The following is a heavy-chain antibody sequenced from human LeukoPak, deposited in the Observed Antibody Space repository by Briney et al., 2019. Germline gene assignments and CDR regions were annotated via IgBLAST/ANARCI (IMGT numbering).Heavy chain of an antibody. CDR2: IYHSGST. J-gene: IGHJ4*02. CDR3: ASQYYDILTGYYTGKYYFDY. V-gene: IGHV4-38-2*01. Sequence: SETLSLTCAVSGYSISSGYYWGWIRQPPGKGLGWIGSIYHSGSTYYNPSLKSRVTISVDTSKNQFSLKLSSVTAADTAVYYCASQYYDILTGYYTGKYYFDYWGQGTLVTVSS. D-gene: IGHD3-9*01. CDR1: GYSISSGYY.